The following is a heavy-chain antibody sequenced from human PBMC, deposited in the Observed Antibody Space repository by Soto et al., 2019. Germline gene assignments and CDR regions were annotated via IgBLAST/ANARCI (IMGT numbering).Heavy chain of an antibody. CDR1: GGTFSSYA. CDR3: ASDTVGYSDSSACYRVRGPPYYYYGMDV. D-gene: IGHD3-22*01. J-gene: IGHJ6*02. Sequence: QVQLVQSGAEVKKPGSSVKVSCKASGGTFSSYAISWVRQAPGQGLEWMGVIIPIFGTANYAQKFQGRVTITADESTLTAYKELSSLRSEDTAVYYCASDTVGYSDSSACYRVRGPPYYYYGMDVWGQGTTFTGSS. CDR2: IIPIFGTA. V-gene: IGHV1-69*01.